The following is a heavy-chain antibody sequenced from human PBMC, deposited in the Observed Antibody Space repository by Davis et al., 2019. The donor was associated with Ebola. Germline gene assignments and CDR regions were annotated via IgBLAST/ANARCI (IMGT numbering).Heavy chain of an antibody. D-gene: IGHD5-12*01. V-gene: IGHV3-7*01. J-gene: IGHJ6*02. CDR2: IKQDGSEK. CDR1: GFTFSSYW. CDR3: ARDSGLNYYYYGMDV. Sequence: GESLKISCAASGFTFSSYWMSWVRQAPGKGLEWVANIKQDGSEKYYVDSVKGRFTISRDNAKNSLYLQMNSLRAEDTAVYYCARDSGLNYYYYGMDVWGQGTTVTVSS.